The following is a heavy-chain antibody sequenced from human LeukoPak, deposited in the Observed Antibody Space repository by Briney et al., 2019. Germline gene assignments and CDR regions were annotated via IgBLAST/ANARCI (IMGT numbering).Heavy chain of an antibody. CDR3: ARPYCGGDCYSLYFQH. CDR2: IYPGDSDT. J-gene: IGHJ1*01. D-gene: IGHD2-21*02. Sequence: GESLKISCKGSGYSFTSCWIGWVRQMPGKGLEWMGIIYPGDSDTRYSPSFQGQVTISADKSISTDYLQWSSLKASDTAMYYCARPYCGGDCYSLYFQHWGQGTLVTVSS. CDR1: GYSFTSCW. V-gene: IGHV5-51*01.